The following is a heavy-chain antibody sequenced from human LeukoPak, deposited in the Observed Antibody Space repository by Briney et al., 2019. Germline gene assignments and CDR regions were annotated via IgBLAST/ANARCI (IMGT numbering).Heavy chain of an antibody. V-gene: IGHV3-23*01. J-gene: IGHJ4*02. CDR2: ISGSGSTT. Sequence: PGGSLRLSCAASGFTFSSYAMSWVREAPGKGLVWVSTISGSGSTTYYADSVKGRFTISRDNSKNTLYLKMNSPRAEDTAIYYCAKGIPTVTAYFDYWGQGTLVTVSS. CDR1: GFTFSSYA. CDR3: AKGIPTVTAYFDY. D-gene: IGHD4-17*01.